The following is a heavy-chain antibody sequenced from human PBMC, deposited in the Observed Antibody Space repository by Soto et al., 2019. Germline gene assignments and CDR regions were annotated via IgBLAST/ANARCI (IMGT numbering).Heavy chain of an antibody. J-gene: IGHJ6*03. CDR2: INHSGGT. V-gene: IGHV4-34*01. CDR3: ARGHYYYYMDV. CDR1: GGSFSVSY. Sequence: SETLSLTCAVYGGSFSVSYWSWIRQPPGKGLEWIGEINHSGGTNYNPSLKSRVTISVDTSKNQFSLKLSSVTAADTVVYYCARGHYYYYMDVWDKGTTVTVSS.